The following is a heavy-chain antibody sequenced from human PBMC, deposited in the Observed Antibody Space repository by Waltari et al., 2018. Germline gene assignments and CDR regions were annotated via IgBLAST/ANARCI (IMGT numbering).Heavy chain of an antibody. CDR3: ARELIWPGELGPFDL. CDR1: GYSFSSYW. CDR2: IFPRNSDT. Sequence: EVQLVQSGTQVKKPGESLRISCKASGYSFSSYWIGWVRQMPGKGMEWMGSIFPRNSDTRYTPSAQGRVTISADKSTGTAYLQFSSLTASDTAMYFCARELIWPGELGPFDLWGQGTFVSVSS. D-gene: IGHD1-26*01. J-gene: IGHJ3*01. V-gene: IGHV5-51*01.